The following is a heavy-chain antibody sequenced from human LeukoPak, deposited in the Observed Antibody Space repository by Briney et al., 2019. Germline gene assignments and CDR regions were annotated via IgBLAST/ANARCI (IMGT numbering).Heavy chain of an antibody. J-gene: IGHJ4*02. CDR1: GFTFSSYG. CDR3: AKLTYHSSGWYQGYYFDY. V-gene: IGHV3-23*01. CDR2: ISGSGGST. Sequence: GGSLRLSCAASGFTFSSYGMSWVRQAPGKGLEWVSAISGSGGSTYYADSVKGRFTISRDNSKNTLYLQMNSLRAEDTAVYYCAKLTYHSSGWYQGYYFDYWGQGTLVTVSS. D-gene: IGHD6-19*01.